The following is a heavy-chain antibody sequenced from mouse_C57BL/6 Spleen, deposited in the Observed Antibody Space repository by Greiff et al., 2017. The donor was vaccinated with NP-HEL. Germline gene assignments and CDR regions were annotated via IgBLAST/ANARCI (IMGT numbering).Heavy chain of an antibody. CDR1: GFNIKDDY. V-gene: IGHV14-4*01. Sequence: EVQLQQSGAELVRPGASVKLSCTASGFNIKDDYMHWVKQRPEQGLEWIGWIDPENGDTEYASKFQGKATITADTSSNTAYLQLSSLTSEDTAVYYCTPTVVATRAYWGQGTLVTVSA. CDR2: IDPENGDT. CDR3: TPTVVATRAY. D-gene: IGHD1-1*01. J-gene: IGHJ3*01.